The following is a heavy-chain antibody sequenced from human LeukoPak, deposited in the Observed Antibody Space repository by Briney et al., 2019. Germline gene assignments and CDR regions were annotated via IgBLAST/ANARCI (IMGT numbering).Heavy chain of an antibody. CDR1: GYSFTNFD. V-gene: IGHV1-18*01. D-gene: IGHD1-26*01. Sequence: GASVKVSCKASGYSFTNFDITWVQQAPGQGLEWMGWISAYNGNTNYAQRLQGRVTMTTDTSTTTAYMDLRSLDSDDTTVYYCARGVGGTTLDYWGQGTLVTVSS. J-gene: IGHJ4*02. CDR3: ARGVGGTTLDY. CDR2: ISAYNGNT.